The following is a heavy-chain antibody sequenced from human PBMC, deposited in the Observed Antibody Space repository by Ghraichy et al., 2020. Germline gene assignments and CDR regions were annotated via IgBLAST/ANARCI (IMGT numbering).Heavy chain of an antibody. CDR2: IRTKPFNFAT. D-gene: IGHD3-9*01. CDR3: SPNLEIDWPTL. V-gene: IGHV3-73*01. J-gene: IGHJ4*02. CDR1: GFTFNVYA. Sequence: GGSLRLSCAASGFTFNVYALHWVRQSSGKGLEWVGHIRTKPFNFATTYGASVRGRFTISRDDSTNTAYLQMNSLKIEDTAVYYCSPNLEIDWPTLGGQETLVTVSS.